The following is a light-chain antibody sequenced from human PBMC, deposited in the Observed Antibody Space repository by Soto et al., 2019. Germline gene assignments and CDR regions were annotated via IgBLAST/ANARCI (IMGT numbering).Light chain of an antibody. V-gene: IGKV1-5*01. Sequence: EILMTQSPSTLSGSVGDRVTITCRASQTISSWLAWYQQKPGKAPKLLIYDASSLESGVPSRFSGSGSGTEFTLTISSLQPDDFATYYCQQYNSYPWTFGQGTKVDIK. J-gene: IGKJ1*01. CDR3: QQYNSYPWT. CDR1: QTISSW. CDR2: DAS.